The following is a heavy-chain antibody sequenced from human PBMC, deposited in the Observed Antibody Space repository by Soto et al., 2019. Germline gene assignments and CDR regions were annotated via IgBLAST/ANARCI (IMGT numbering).Heavy chain of an antibody. V-gene: IGHV4-59*08. CDR3: ARDFFDSSDYTTNWFDP. CDR2: ISYSGNA. D-gene: IGHD3-22*01. J-gene: IGHJ5*02. Sequence: ASETLSLTCTVSGGSISSYYWNWIRQPPGKGLEWIGYISYSGNAYYNPSLKSRVTISVDTSKNQFSLKLTSVTAADAALYYCARDFFDSSDYTTNWFDPWGQGTLVTVSS. CDR1: GGSISSYY.